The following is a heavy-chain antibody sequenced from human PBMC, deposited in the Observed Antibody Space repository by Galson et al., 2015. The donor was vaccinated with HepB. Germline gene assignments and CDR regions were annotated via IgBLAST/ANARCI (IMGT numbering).Heavy chain of an antibody. J-gene: IGHJ4*02. Sequence: SVKVSCKASGYTFTDYYIHWVRQAPGQGLEWMGWIYPSSGGTNYAQKFQGRVTMTRDTSINTAYMELSSLGSDDTAVYYCAGVTYTSSSPFDYWGQGTLVTVSS. V-gene: IGHV1-2*02. D-gene: IGHD6-6*01. CDR2: IYPSSGGT. CDR3: AGVTYTSSSPFDY. CDR1: GYTFTDYY.